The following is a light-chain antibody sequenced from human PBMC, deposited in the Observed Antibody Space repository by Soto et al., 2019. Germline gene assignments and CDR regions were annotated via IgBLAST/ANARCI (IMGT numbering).Light chain of an antibody. CDR2: GAS. CDR1: QSITNNY. J-gene: IGKJ5*01. V-gene: IGKV3-20*01. CDR3: QQYGSSPRT. Sequence: EIVLTQSPGTLSLSPGERATLSCRASQSITNNYLAWYQQKPGQAPRLLIYGASSRATGIPDRFSGSGSGTDFTLTISRLEPEDFAVYYCQQYGSSPRTFGQGTRLEIK.